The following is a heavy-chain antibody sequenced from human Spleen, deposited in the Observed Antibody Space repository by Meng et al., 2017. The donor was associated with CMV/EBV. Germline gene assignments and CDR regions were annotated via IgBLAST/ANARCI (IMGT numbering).Heavy chain of an antibody. CDR3: ARSAASHDAFDF. CDR2: IYPGDSDT. V-gene: IGHV5-51*01. CDR1: GYSFTSYW. D-gene: IGHD2-2*01. Sequence: GESLKISCKASGYSFTSYWIGWVRQIPGKGLEWMGIIYPGDSDTRYSPSLQGQVTISADKSINTAYLQWSSLKPSDTAMYFCARSAASHDAFDFWGQGTVVTVSS. J-gene: IGHJ3*01.